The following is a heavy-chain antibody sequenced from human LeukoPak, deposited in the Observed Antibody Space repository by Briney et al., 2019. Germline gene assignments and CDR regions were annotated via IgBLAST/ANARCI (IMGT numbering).Heavy chain of an antibody. J-gene: IGHJ4*02. D-gene: IGHD3-3*01. CDR1: GYTFTSYG. CDR2: INAYNGNT. Sequence: ASVKVSCKASGYTFTSYGISWVRQAPGQGLEWMGWINAYNGNTNYAQKLQGRVTMTTDTSTSTAYMELRSLRSDDTAVYYCARDVPTIFGVVTTFNFDYWGQGTLVTVSS. V-gene: IGHV1-18*01. CDR3: ARDVPTIFGVVTTFNFDY.